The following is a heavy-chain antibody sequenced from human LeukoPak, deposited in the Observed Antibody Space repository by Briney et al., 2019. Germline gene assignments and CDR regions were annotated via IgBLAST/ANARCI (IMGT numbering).Heavy chain of an antibody. V-gene: IGHV1-2*02. CDR1: GYIFTNYY. D-gene: IGHD4-17*01. CDR3: TRDLLGFATTPLSD. J-gene: IGHJ4*02. Sequence: ASVRVSCKASGYIFTNYYMHWGRQAPGHGLEWMGWINPNRGDTNYAQKFQGRVTMTRDTSISTAFMELTRLTSDDTAVYYCTRDLLGFATTPLSDWGQGTLVTVSS. CDR2: INPNRGDT.